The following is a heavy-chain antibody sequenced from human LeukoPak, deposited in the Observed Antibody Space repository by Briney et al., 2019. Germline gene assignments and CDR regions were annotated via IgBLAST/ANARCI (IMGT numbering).Heavy chain of an antibody. CDR2: ISSGGSYI. Sequence: GGSLRLSCAASGFTFSTFSMNWVRQAPGKGLEWVSSISSGGSYIYYADSVKGRFTISRDNAENSLYLQMNSLRAEDTAVYYCARDLNDSSGHWGQGTLVTVSS. J-gene: IGHJ4*02. CDR1: GFTFSTFS. V-gene: IGHV3-21*01. D-gene: IGHD3-22*01. CDR3: ARDLNDSSGH.